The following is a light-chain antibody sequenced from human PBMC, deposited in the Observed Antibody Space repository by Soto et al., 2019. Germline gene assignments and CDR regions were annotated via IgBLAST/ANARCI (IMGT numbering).Light chain of an antibody. CDR1: SSDVGGYNY. Sequence: QSALTQPASVSGSPGQSITICCTGTSSDVGGYNYVSWYQQHPGKAPKLMIYDVSNRPSGVSNRFSGSKSGNTASLTISGLQAEDEADYYCSSYTSSSTLYVFGPGTKVTVL. CDR3: SSYTSSSTLYV. V-gene: IGLV2-14*01. J-gene: IGLJ1*01. CDR2: DVS.